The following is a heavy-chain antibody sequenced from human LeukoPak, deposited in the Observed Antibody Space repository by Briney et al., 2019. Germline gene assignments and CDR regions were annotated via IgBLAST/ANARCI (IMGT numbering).Heavy chain of an antibody. CDR2: ISGSGGST. Sequence: PGGSLRLSCAASGFTFSSYAMSWVRRAPGKGLEWVSAISGSGGSTYYADSVKGRFTISRDNARNSLYLQMNSLRAEDTAVYYCARDPYSGTYGDTYYYYMDVWGKGTTVTISS. CDR3: ARDPYSGTYGDTYYYYMDV. CDR1: GFTFSSYA. D-gene: IGHD1-26*01. J-gene: IGHJ6*03. V-gene: IGHV3-23*01.